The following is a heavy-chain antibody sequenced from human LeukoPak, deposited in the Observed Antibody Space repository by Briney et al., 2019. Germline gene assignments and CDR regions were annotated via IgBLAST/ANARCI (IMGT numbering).Heavy chain of an antibody. D-gene: IGHD3-22*01. J-gene: IGHJ6*03. V-gene: IGHV3-20*04. CDR1: GFTFDDYG. CDR3: AREDHYYDSSDDYYMDV. Sequence: GGSLRLSCAASGFTFDDYGMSWVRQAPGKGLEWVSGINWNGGSTGYADSVKGRFTISRDNAKNSLYLQMNSLRAEDTALHYCAREDHYYDSSDDYYMDVWGKGTTVTVSS. CDR2: INWNGGST.